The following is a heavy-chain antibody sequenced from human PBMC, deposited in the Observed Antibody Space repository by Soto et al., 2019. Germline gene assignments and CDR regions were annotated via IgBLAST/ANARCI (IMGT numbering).Heavy chain of an antibody. CDR2: IIPLFGTP. J-gene: IGHJ5*02. D-gene: IGHD3-10*01. V-gene: IGHV1-69*01. CDR1: GGGFSTYG. Sequence: QEQLVQSGAEVKKPGSSVKISCRPSGGGFSTYGINWVRQAPGQGLEWMGGIIPLFGTPNYAQKFQGRVTITAESTTTADMELRNLRSEDTAMYYCAGDGLGGGSGSYRNWFDHWGQGTLVIVSS. CDR3: AGDGLGGGSGSYRNWFDH.